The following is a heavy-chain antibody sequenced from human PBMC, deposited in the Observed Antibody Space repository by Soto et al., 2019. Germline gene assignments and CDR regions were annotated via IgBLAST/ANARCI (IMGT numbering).Heavy chain of an antibody. CDR3: ARVCRGDCHNGMDV. J-gene: IGHJ6*02. Sequence: IKSGCYYXRGXXXHPGKGLEWIGYIYYSGSTYYNPSLKSRVTISVDTSKNQFSLKLSSVTAADTAVYYCARVCRGDCHNGMDVRGQGTTVTVXS. CDR1: IKSGCYY. D-gene: IGHD2-21*02. CDR2: IYYSGST. V-gene: IGHV4-31*02.